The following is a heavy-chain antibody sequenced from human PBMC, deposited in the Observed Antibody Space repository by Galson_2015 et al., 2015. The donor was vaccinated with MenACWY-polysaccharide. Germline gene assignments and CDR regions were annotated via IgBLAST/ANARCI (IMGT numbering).Heavy chain of an antibody. CDR1: GFTFSSYW. V-gene: IGHV3-7*01. CDR3: ARGSSARNVGAFDY. CDR2: IKQDGSGK. Sequence: SLRLSCAASGFTFSSYWMSWVRQAPEKGLEWVANIKQDGSGKYYVDSVKGRFTISRDNTKNSLYLQMNSLRPEDTAVYYCARGSSARNVGAFDYWGQGTLVTVSS. J-gene: IGHJ4*02.